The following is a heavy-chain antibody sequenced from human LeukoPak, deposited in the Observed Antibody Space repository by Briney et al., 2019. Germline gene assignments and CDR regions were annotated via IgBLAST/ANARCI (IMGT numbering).Heavy chain of an antibody. CDR1: GFTFSSYA. J-gene: IGHJ4*02. Sequence: GGSLRLSCAASGFTFSSYAMSWDRQAPGKGLERVSAISGSGGSTYYADSVKGRFTISRDNSKNTLYLQMNSLRAEDTAVYYCAKDSDSGWYVYWGQGTLVTVSS. D-gene: IGHD6-19*01. CDR3: AKDSDSGWYVY. V-gene: IGHV3-23*01. CDR2: ISGSGGST.